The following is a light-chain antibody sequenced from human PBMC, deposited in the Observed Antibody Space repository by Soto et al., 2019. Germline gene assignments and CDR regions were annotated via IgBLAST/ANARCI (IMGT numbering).Light chain of an antibody. V-gene: IGLV2-14*01. CDR2: EVS. CDR1: SSDVGNYDY. CDR3: SSYTTTATVL. Sequence: QSVLTQPASVSGSPGQSITISCTGTSSDVGNYDYVSCYQQYPGKVPKLMIYEVSNRPSGVSNRFSGSKSGNTASLTISGLQAEDEADYFCSSYTTTATVLFGGGTKVTVL. J-gene: IGLJ2*01.